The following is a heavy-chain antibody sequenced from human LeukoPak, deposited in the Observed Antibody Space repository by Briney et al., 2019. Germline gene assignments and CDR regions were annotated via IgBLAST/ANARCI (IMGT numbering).Heavy chain of an antibody. CDR3: TKEPNGDYIGAFDP. Sequence: GGSLRPSCAASGFTFSTFPMTWVPQAPGKGLEWGPTITGTQYTKYNTDPVKGRFTISQANSKNTPYLQMNSLRTDDTAVYYCTKEPNGDYIGAFDPWGQGTLVTVSS. J-gene: IGHJ5*02. CDR2: ITGTQYTK. V-gene: IGHV3-23*01. CDR1: GFTFSTFP. D-gene: IGHD4-17*01.